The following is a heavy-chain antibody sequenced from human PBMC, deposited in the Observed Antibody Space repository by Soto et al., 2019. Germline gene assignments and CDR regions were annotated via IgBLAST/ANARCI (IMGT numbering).Heavy chain of an antibody. CDR1: GGSFSGYY. J-gene: IGHJ4*02. V-gene: IGHV4-34*01. Sequence: SETLSLTCAVYGGSFSGYYWSWIRQPPGKGLEWIGEINHSGSTNYNPSLKSRVTISVDTSKNQFSLKLSSVTAADTAVYYCASSSRDTAMVTDSKTPIFDYWGQGTLVTVSS. CDR3: ASSSRDTAMVTDSKTPIFDY. CDR2: INHSGST. D-gene: IGHD5-18*01.